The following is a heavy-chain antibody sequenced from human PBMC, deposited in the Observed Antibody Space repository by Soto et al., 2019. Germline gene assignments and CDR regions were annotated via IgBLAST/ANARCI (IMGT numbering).Heavy chain of an antibody. CDR2: IYYSGST. D-gene: IGHD1-26*01. J-gene: IGHJ4*02. CDR3: ECEGGIVGATAPDY. Sequence: QVQLQESGPGLVKPSQTLSLTCTVSGGSISSGGYCWSWIRQNPGKGLEWIGYIYYSGSTYYNPSLKSRVTISVDTSKNQFPLKLSSVTAADCAVYYCECEGGIVGATAPDYRGQGTLVTVSS. CDR1: GGSISSGGYC. V-gene: IGHV4-31*03.